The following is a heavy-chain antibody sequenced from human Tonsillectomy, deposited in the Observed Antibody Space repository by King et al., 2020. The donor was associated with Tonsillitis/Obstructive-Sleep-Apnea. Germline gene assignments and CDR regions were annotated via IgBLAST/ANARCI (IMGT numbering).Heavy chain of an antibody. CDR1: GFTFSTYA. J-gene: IGHJ5*02. CDR2: IRGSGGTT. V-gene: IGHV3-23*04. D-gene: IGHD2-15*01. Sequence: EVQLVESGGGLVQPGGSLRLSCAASGFTFSTYAINWVRQAPGKGLEGVSAIRGSGGTTYYADSVKGRFTISRDNSKNTLYLQMDSLRAEDTAVYYCARGAGGCGSGDNCHTYNWFDPWGQGAPVTASS. CDR3: ARGAGGCGSGDNCHTYNWFDP.